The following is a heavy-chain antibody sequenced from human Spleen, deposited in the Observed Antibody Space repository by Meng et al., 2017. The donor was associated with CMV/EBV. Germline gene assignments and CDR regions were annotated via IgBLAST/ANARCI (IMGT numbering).Heavy chain of an antibody. CDR3: ARESAAGTAYYYYGMDV. Sequence: GGSLRLSCVASGFAFSTSIMNWVRQAPGKGLEWVSVIYSGGSTYYADSVKGRFTISRDNSKNTLYLQMNSLRAEDTAVYYCARESAAGTAYYYYGMDVWGQGTTVTVSS. V-gene: IGHV3-66*02. J-gene: IGHJ6*02. CDR1: GFAFSTSI. CDR2: IYSGGST. D-gene: IGHD6-13*01.